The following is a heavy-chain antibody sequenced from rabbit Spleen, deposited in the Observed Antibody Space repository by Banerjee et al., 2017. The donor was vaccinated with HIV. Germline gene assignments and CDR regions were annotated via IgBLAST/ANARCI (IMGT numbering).Heavy chain of an antibody. CDR3: AREGGILLAGAFNL. J-gene: IGHJ4*01. CDR2: IYTGRGGT. CDR1: GFSFTYGYV. D-gene: IGHD4-1*01. V-gene: IGHV1S45*01. Sequence: QEQLEESGGDLVKPEGSLTLTCTASGFSFTYGYVMSWVRQAPGKGLEWIGAIYTGRGGTDYANWVNGRFTISSDNAQYTVHLQMNSLTAADTATYFCAREGGILLAGAFNLWGPGTLVTVS.